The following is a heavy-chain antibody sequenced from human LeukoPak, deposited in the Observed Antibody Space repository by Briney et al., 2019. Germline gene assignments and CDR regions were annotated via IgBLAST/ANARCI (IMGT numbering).Heavy chain of an antibody. Sequence: PGVSLRLSCAASGFTFSSYWMSWVRQAPGKGLEWVANIRQDGSEKYYVDSVKGRFTIARDNSKNTLYLQMNSLRAEDTAVYYCAKENIVVVPAARDRYYYYGMDVWGQGTTVTVSS. CDR1: GFTFSSYW. CDR2: IRQDGSEK. J-gene: IGHJ6*02. V-gene: IGHV3-7*01. D-gene: IGHD2-2*01. CDR3: AKENIVVVPAARDRYYYYGMDV.